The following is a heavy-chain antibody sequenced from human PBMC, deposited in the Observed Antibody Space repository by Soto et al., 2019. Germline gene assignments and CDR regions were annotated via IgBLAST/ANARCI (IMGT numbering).Heavy chain of an antibody. D-gene: IGHD5-18*01. CDR1: GCTFGDYA. J-gene: IGHJ1*01. V-gene: IGHV3-49*03. Sequence: PGGSLRLSSTASGCTFGDYAMSCFRQAPGKGLEWVGFIRSKAYGGTTEYAASVKGRVTISRDDSKSIAYLQMNSLNTEDTAVYYCTRWSVDTAMAYWGKGTLVTVSS. CDR2: IRSKAYGGTT. CDR3: TRWSVDTAMAY.